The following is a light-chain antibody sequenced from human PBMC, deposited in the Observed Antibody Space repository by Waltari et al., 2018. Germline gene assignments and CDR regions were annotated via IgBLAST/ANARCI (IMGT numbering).Light chain of an antibody. V-gene: IGLV1-51*01. J-gene: IGLJ7*01. Sequence: QSVVTQPPSVSGDPGQRVTISCNGTRSNVGGYYLYWYQQFPGTAPKVLIYDNNKRTSGIPDRFSGSKSGSSASLTITGLQPGDEADYYCGVWDKSLNSAVFGGGTRLTVL. CDR2: DNN. CDR1: RSNVGGYY. CDR3: GVWDKSLNSAV.